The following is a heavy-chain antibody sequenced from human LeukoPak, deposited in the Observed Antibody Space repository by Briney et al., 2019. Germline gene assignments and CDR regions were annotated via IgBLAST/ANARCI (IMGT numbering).Heavy chain of an antibody. Sequence: GGSLRLSCAASGFTFSSYAMSWVRQAPGKGLEWVSAISGSGGSTYYADSVKGRFTISRDNSKNTLYLQMNSLRAEDTAVYYCAKGAISVGFGELFPRNFFDYWGQGTLVTVSS. D-gene: IGHD3-10*01. CDR1: GFTFSSYA. V-gene: IGHV3-23*01. J-gene: IGHJ4*02. CDR2: ISGSGGST. CDR3: AKGAISVGFGELFPRNFFDY.